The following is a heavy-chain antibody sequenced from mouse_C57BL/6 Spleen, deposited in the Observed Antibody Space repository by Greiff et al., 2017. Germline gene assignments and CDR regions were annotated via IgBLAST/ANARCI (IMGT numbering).Heavy chain of an antibody. V-gene: IGHV1-72*01. CDR2: IDPNSGGT. J-gene: IGHJ1*03. CDR1: GYTFTSYW. Sequence: VQLQQPGAELVKPGASVKLSCKASGYTFTSYWMHWVKQRPGRGLEWIGRIDPNSGGTKNNEKFKGKATLTVDKPYSTDYMQLSSLTSEDSAVYYCARDYGISDPYWYFDVWGTGTTVTVSS. D-gene: IGHD1-1*01. CDR3: ARDYGISDPYWYFDV.